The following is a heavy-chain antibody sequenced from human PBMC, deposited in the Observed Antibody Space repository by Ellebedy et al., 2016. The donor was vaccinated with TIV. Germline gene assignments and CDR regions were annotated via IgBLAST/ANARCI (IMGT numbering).Heavy chain of an antibody. J-gene: IGHJ6*02. D-gene: IGHD3-22*01. CDR1: GYSFTSYW. V-gene: IGHV5-10-1*01. Sequence: GESLKISXKGSGYSFTSYWISWVRQMPGKGLEWMGRIDPSDSYTNYSPSFQGHVTISADKSISTAYLQWSSLKASDTAMYYCARRRPYDSSGYYYYYYGMDVWGQGTTVTVSS. CDR3: ARRRPYDSSGYYYYYYGMDV. CDR2: IDPSDSYT.